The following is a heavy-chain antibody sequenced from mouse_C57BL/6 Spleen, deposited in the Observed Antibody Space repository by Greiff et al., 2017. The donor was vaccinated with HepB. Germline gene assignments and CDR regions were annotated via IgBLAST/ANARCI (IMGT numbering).Heavy chain of an antibody. CDR1: GYAFSSYW. CDR2: IYPGDGDT. D-gene: IGHD1-1*01. V-gene: IGHV1-80*01. CDR3: ARDSDYGSSYFDY. J-gene: IGHJ2*01. Sequence: QVQLQQSGAELVKPGASVKISCKASGYAFSSYWMNWVKQRPGKGLEWIGQIYPGDGDTNYNGKFKGKATLTADKSSSTAYMQLSSLTSEDSAVYFCARDSDYGSSYFDYWGQGTTLTVSS.